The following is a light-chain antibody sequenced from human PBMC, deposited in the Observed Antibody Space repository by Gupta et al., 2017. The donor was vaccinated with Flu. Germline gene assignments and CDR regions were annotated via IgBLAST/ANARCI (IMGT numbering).Light chain of an antibody. CDR2: DAS. J-gene: IGKJ2*03. CDR3: QQRSNWPPYS. Sequence: EIVLTQSPPTLSLSPAERATLSFRASQSDSSYLAWYQQNPGQAPRLLIYDASNRATGIPARFSGSGSGTDFTLTISSLEPEDFAVYYCQQRSNWPPYSFGQGTKLEIK. CDR1: QSDSSY. V-gene: IGKV3-11*01.